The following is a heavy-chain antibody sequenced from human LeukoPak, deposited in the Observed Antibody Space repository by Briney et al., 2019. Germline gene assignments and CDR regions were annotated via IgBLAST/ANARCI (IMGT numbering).Heavy chain of an antibody. Sequence: SETLSLTCTVSGGSISSYYWSWIRQPPGKGLEWIGYIYYSGSTNYNPSLKSRVTISVDKSKNQFSLKLSSVTAADTAVYYCARFNNYYDSSGYYYVVDAFDIWGQGTMVTVSS. J-gene: IGHJ3*02. D-gene: IGHD3-22*01. CDR2: IYYSGST. CDR3: ARFNNYYDSSGYYYVVDAFDI. CDR1: GGSISSYY. V-gene: IGHV4-59*12.